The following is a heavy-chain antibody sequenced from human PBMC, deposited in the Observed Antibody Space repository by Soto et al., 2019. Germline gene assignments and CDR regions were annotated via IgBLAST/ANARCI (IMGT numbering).Heavy chain of an antibody. V-gene: IGHV1-18*01. J-gene: IGHJ5*02. CDR2: ISAYNGNT. Sequence: QVQLVQSGAEVKKPGASVKVSCKASGYTFTSYGISWVRQAPGQGLEWMGWISAYNGNTNYAQKLQGRVTMTTDTSTSTADMELRSLRSDDTAVYYCAREKAVWFGERGWFDPWGQGTLVTVSS. CDR3: AREKAVWFGERGWFDP. D-gene: IGHD3-10*01. CDR1: GYTFTSYG.